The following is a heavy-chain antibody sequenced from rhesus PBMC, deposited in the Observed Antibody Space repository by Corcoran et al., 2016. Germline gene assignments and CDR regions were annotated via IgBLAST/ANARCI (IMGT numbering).Heavy chain of an antibody. CDR2: IDAGSGSK. Sequence: EVQLVESGGGLVQPGGSLRLSCTGSGFTFGSYYMYWVRQAPGKGLEWVSAIDAGSGSKWYTDTVKGRFTISKENAKNTLYLQMDSLRAEDTAVYYCARDIPPGYSSWSLGGYWGQGVLVTVSS. J-gene: IGHJ4*01. CDR3: ARDIPPGYSSWSLGGY. CDR1: GFTFGSYY. V-gene: IGHV3-8*01. D-gene: IGHD6-13*01.